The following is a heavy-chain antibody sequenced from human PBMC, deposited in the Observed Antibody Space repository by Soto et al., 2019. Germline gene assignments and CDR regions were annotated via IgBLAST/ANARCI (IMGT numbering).Heavy chain of an antibody. J-gene: IGHJ6*02. CDR1: GFTISSHW. Sequence: GGSLRLSCEASGFTISSHWMRWVRRAPGRGLVWVSRINSDGSSSAYADAVKGRFTSSRDNAKNTLYLQMNSLRGEDTAVYYCAREVAPTALPPSSLMDLWGQGTTVTVSS. CDR3: AREVAPTALPPSSLMDL. CDR2: INSDGSSS. D-gene: IGHD2-2*01. V-gene: IGHV3-74*01.